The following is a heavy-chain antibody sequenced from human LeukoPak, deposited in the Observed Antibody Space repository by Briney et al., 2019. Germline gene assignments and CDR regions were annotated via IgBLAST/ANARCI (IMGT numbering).Heavy chain of an antibody. CDR3: ARDLYYYGSGVGYYYYGMDV. CDR1: GDSVSSISAA. Sequence: SQTLSLTCAISGDSVSSISAAWNSIRQSPSRGLEWLGRTYYRSKWYNDYAVSAKSRITINPDTSKNQFSLQLNSVTPEDTAVYYCARDLYYYGSGVGYYYYGMDVWGQGTTVTVSS. CDR2: TYYRSKWYN. V-gene: IGHV6-1*01. D-gene: IGHD3-10*01. J-gene: IGHJ6*02.